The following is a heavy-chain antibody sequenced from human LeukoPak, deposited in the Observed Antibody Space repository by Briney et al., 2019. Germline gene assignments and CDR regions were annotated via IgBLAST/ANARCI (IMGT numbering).Heavy chain of an antibody. J-gene: IGHJ3*02. CDR3: ARDSPGGLRFLEWPPTRGAFDI. D-gene: IGHD3-3*01. Sequence: SVKVSCKASGGTFSSYAISWVRQAPGQGLEWMGGIIPIFGTANYAQKFQGRVTITADESTSTAYMELSSLRSEDTAVYYCARDSPGGLRFLEWPPTRGAFDIWGQGTMVTVSS. V-gene: IGHV1-69*13. CDR1: GGTFSSYA. CDR2: IIPIFGTA.